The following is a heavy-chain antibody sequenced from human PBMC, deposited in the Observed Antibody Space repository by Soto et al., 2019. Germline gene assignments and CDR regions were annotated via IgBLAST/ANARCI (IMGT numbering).Heavy chain of an antibody. J-gene: IGHJ4*02. V-gene: IGHV4-31*11. D-gene: IGHD3-16*01. CDR1: GGSISSGGYY. Sequence: QVQLHESGPGLVKPSQTLSLTCAVSGGSISSGGYYWSWIRQHPGKGLEWIGYIYYSGSTYYNPSRKSRISMSVATSKNQFSLNLSSVTAADTAVYYCARVEDRGSHRIDFWGQGTLVTVSS. CDR2: IYYSGST. CDR3: ARVEDRGSHRIDF.